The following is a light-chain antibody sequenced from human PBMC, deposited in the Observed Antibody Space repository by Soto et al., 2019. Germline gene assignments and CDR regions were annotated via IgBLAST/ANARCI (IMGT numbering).Light chain of an antibody. CDR1: SSDGGGYNY. J-gene: IGLJ1*01. Sequence: QSALTQPASVSGAPGQSITISCTGTSSDGGGYNYVSWYQHHPGKAPKLIIYDVSNRPSGVSIRFSGSKSDNTASLTSSGLQPEDEADYHCSSYTTSNTRQIVFGTGTKVT. CDR2: DVS. CDR3: SSYTTSNTRQIV. V-gene: IGLV2-14*03.